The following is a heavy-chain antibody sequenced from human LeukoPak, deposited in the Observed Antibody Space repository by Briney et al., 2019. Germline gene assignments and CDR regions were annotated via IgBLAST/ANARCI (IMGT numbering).Heavy chain of an antibody. Sequence: ASVKVSCKASGYTFTGYYMQWVRQAPGQGLEWMGWINPNSGGTNYAQNFQGRVTMTRDTYISTAYMELSRLRSDDTAVYFCARDHCVSSGCYEDYYYGMDVWGRGTTVTVSS. V-gene: IGHV1-2*02. J-gene: IGHJ6*02. CDR1: GYTFTGYY. CDR3: ARDHCVSSGCYEDYYYGMDV. D-gene: IGHD6-25*01. CDR2: INPNSGGT.